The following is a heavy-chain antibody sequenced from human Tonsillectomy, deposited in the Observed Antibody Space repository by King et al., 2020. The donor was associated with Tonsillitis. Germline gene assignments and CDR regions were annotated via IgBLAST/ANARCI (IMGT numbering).Heavy chain of an antibody. V-gene: IGHV3-30-3*01. CDR2: ISYDGSNK. J-gene: IGHJ6*02. D-gene: IGHD3-3*01. CDR1: GFTFSSYA. CDR3: ARDLRSDLYGMDV. Sequence: QVQLVESGGGVVQPGRSLRLSCAASGFTFSSYAMHWVRQAPGKGLEWVAVISYDGSNKYYADSVKGRLPISRDNSKNTLYLQMNSLRAEDPAVYYCARDLRSDLYGMDVWGQGTTVTVSS.